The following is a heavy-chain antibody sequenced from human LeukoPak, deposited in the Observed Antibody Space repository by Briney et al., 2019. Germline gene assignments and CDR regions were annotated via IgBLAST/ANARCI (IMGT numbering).Heavy chain of an antibody. J-gene: IGHJ3*02. V-gene: IGHV4-59*08. CDR2: FYYVGST. D-gene: IGHD4-23*01. CDR3: ATNYDGVLNDAFDI. CDR1: GGSINKYY. Sequence: SETLSLTCTASGGSINKYYWSWLRQPPGKGLEWIGYFYYVGSTNSNPSLKSRVTISMDTSKSQVSLKLSSVTAADTAVYYCATNYDGVLNDAFDIWGQGIMVAVSS.